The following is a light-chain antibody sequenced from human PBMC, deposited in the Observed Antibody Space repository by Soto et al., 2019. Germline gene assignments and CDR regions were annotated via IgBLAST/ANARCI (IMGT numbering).Light chain of an antibody. Sequence: DIQMTRSPSSLSASVGDRVTITCRASQGISNYLAWYQQKPGKVPRLLIYAASTLESGVPSRFSGSGSGTEFILTINGLQPDDFATYFCQQFKSGTWTFGQGTKVDIK. CDR2: AAS. CDR1: QGISNY. V-gene: IGKV1-16*01. J-gene: IGKJ1*01. CDR3: QQFKSGTWT.